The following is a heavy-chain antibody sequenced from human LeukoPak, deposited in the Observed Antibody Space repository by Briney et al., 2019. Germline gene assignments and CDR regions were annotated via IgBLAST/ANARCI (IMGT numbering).Heavy chain of an antibody. CDR3: ASRIAVAEGYFDY. D-gene: IGHD6-19*01. Sequence: PSETLSLTCTVSGGSISSYYWSWIRQPPGKGLEWIGYIYYSGSTNYNPSLKSRVTISVDTSKNQFSLKLSSVIAADTAVYYCASRIAVAEGYFDYWGQGTLVTVSS. J-gene: IGHJ4*02. CDR2: IYYSGST. V-gene: IGHV4-59*12. CDR1: GGSISSYY.